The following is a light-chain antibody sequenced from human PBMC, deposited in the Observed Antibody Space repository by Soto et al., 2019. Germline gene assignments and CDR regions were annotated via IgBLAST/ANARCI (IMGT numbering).Light chain of an antibody. J-gene: IGKJ2*01. CDR3: QQLNSYPYT. Sequence: DIQLTQSPSFLSASVGDRVTITCRASQGISSYLAWYQQKPGKAPKLLIYAASTLQSGVPSRFSGSGSGTEFTRTLSSLQPEDFATYYCQQLNSYPYTFGQGTKLEIK. V-gene: IGKV1-9*01. CDR2: AAS. CDR1: QGISSY.